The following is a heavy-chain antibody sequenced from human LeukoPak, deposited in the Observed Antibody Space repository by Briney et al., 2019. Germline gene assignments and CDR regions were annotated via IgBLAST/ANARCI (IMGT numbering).Heavy chain of an antibody. V-gene: IGHV4-4*09. CDR2: IYTRGSA. CDR1: GDSITSYY. D-gene: IGHD2-2*01. J-gene: IGHJ4*02. Sequence: SETLSLTCTVSGDSITSYYYNWIRQPPGKGLEWIGYIYTRGSANYNPSLKSRVTISVDTSKNQFSLQLSSVTAADTAVYYCARGGYCSSTSCYLDYWGQGTLVTVSS. CDR3: ARGGYCSSTSCYLDY.